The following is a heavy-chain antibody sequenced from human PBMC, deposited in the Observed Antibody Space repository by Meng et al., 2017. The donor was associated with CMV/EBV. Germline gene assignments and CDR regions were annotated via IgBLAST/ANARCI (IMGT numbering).Heavy chain of an antibody. CDR2: IIPIFGTA. V-gene: IGHV1-69*05. CDR1: GGTFSSYA. D-gene: IGHD6-13*01. J-gene: IGHJ5*02. CDR3: ARDRVKAAGQIWATNWFDP. Sequence: SVKVSCKASGGTFSSYAISWARQAPGQGLEWMGGIIPIFGTANYAQKFQGRVTITTDESTSTAYMELSSLRSEDTAVYYCARDRVKAAGQIWATNWFDPWGQGTLVTVSS.